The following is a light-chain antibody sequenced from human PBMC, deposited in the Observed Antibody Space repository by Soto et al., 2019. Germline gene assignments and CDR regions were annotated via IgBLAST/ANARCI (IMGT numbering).Light chain of an antibody. V-gene: IGLV2-14*01. Sequence: QSALTQPASVSGPPGQSITISCTGTSSDVGAYNYVSWYQRHPGKAPRLVIYDVTNRPSGISDRFSGSKSGNTASLTISGLLAEDEADYYCTSYTSISTYVFGTGTKLTVL. J-gene: IGLJ1*01. CDR3: TSYTSISTYV. CDR1: SSDVGAYNY. CDR2: DVT.